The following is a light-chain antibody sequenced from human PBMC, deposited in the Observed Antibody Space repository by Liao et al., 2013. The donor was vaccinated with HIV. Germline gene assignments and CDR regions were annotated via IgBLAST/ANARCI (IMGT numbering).Light chain of an antibody. V-gene: IGLV3-1*01. CDR2: QDT. J-gene: IGLJ3*02. CDR3: QAWDIRTGV. CDR1: KLGDKR. Sequence: SYELTQSPSVSVSPGQTASISCSGDKLGDKRASWYQQKPGQSPVLVIYQDTNRPSGIPERFPGSKSGNTATLTISGTQAMDEADYYCQAWDIRTGVFGGGTKLTVL.